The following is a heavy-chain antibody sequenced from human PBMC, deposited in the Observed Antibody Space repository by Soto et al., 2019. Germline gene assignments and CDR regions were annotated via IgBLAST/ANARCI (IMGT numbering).Heavy chain of an antibody. CDR1: GYTFTIYD. CDR2: MIPIFGTA. D-gene: IGHD6-25*01. V-gene: IGHV1-69*13. Sequence: SVKVSCTASGYTFTIYDINWVRQAPGQGLEWMGGMIPIFGTANYAQKFQGRVTITADESTSTAYMELSSLRSEDTAVYYRARQQRSYFDYWGQGTLVTVSS. CDR3: ARQQRSYFDY. J-gene: IGHJ4*02.